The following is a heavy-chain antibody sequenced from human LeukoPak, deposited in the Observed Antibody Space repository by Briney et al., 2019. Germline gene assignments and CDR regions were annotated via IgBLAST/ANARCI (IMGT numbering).Heavy chain of an antibody. Sequence: GGSLRLSCAASGFTFSSYSMNWVRQAPGKGLEWVSSITTSSSYIYYADSVKGRFTISRDNAKNSLYLQMNSLRAEDTAVYYCARVTGQWIQLWLMPYYFDYWGQGTLVTVSS. CDR3: ARVTGQWIQLWLMPYYFDY. V-gene: IGHV3-21*01. J-gene: IGHJ4*02. CDR1: GFTFSSYS. CDR2: ITTSSSYI. D-gene: IGHD5-18*01.